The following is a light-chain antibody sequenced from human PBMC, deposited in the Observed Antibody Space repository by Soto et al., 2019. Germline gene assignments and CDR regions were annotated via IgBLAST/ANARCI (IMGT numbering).Light chain of an antibody. J-gene: IGKJ1*01. CDR2: AAS. Sequence: IQMTHSQSSVPASTGDRVTISCRATQTIYKYLAWYQQKPGKPPHLLIYAASTRQSGVPSRFNGSGSGTDFTLTITALQSEDSATYYCHQNFNYPRTFRQGTRWIS. CDR1: QTIYKY. CDR3: HQNFNYPRT. V-gene: IGKV1-8*01.